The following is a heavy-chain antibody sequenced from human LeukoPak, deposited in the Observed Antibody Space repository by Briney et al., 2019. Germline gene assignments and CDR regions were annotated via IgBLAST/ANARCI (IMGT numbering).Heavy chain of an antibody. Sequence: SVKVSCKASGGTFSSYAISWVRQAPGQGLEWMGGIIPIFGTANYAQKFQGRVTITADESTSTAYMELSSLRSEDTAVYYCARDATYYYGSGSGTYFDYWGQGTLVTVSS. J-gene: IGHJ4*02. CDR3: ARDATYYYGSGSGTYFDY. D-gene: IGHD3-10*01. V-gene: IGHV1-69*13. CDR2: IIPIFGTA. CDR1: GGTFSSYA.